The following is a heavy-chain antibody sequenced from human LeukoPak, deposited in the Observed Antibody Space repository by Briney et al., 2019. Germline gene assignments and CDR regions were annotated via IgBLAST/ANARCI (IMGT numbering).Heavy chain of an antibody. J-gene: IGHJ4*02. CDR3: ARVSYCSGGSCTYFDH. V-gene: IGHV3-21*01. Sequence: PGGSLRLSCAASGFTFSSFSMNWARQAPGKGLEWVSSISSSSGSIYYADSLKGRFTISRDNAKNSLYLQMNSLRAEDTAVYYCARVSYCSGGSCTYFDHWGQGTLVTVSS. D-gene: IGHD2-15*01. CDR1: GFTFSSFS. CDR2: ISSSSGSI.